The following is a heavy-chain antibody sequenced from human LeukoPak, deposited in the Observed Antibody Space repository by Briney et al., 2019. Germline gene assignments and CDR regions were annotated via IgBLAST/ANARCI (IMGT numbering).Heavy chain of an antibody. D-gene: IGHD1-26*01. J-gene: IGHJ3*02. CDR2: IYSDGSST. V-gene: IGHV3-74*03. CDR3: VNCGRSSNDAFDI. Sequence: GGSLRLSCAASGFTFSGYWMHWVRQAPGKGLVWVSHIYSDGSSTMYADSVKGRFTTSRDNAKNTVYLQMNSLRAEDTAGYYSVNCGRSSNDAFDIWGQGTMVTVSS. CDR1: GFTFSGYW.